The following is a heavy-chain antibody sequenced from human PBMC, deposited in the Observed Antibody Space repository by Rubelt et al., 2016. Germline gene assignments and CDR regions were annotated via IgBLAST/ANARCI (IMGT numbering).Heavy chain of an antibody. CDR2: ISHTSSYI. J-gene: IGHJ6*02. V-gene: IGHV3-11*06. Sequence: GGSLRLSCAVSAFSFHDHYMSWFRQAPGKGLEWVSYISHTSSYIYYADSMKGRFTISRDNARNSLYLQMNSLRAEDTAVYYCARSHPNGGMDVWGQGTTVTVSS. CDR1: AFSFHDHY. CDR3: ARSHPNGGMDV.